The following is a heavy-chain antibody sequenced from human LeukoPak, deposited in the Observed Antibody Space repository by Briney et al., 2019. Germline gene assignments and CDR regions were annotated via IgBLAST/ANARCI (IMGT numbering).Heavy chain of an antibody. CDR1: GFTFSSYS. J-gene: IGHJ4*02. D-gene: IGHD3-16*02. V-gene: IGHV3-21*01. CDR3: ARDTFGGVTVPSLGY. CDR2: ISSSSSYI. Sequence: GGSLRLSCAASGFTFSSYSMNWVRQAPGKGLEWVSSISSSSSYIYYADSVKGRFTISRDNAKNSLYLQMNSLRAEDTAVYYCARDTFGGVTVPSLGYWGQGTLVTVSS.